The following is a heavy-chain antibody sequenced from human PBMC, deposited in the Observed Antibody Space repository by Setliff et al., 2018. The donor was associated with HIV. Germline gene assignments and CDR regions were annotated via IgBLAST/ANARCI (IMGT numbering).Heavy chain of an antibody. D-gene: IGHD1-26*01. CDR2: IYYTGNT. CDR3: ARLRSELGVFDY. Sequence: SETLSLTCTVSGASISSYYWSWIRQPPGKGLEWIGVIYYTGNTNYNPSLKSRVTISLDTSKNQFSLKLSSVTAADTAVYYCARLRSELGVFDYWVQGTLVTVSS. J-gene: IGHJ4*02. V-gene: IGHV4-59*08. CDR1: GASISSYY.